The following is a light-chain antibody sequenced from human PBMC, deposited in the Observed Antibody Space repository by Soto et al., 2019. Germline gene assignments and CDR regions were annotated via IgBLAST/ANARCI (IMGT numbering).Light chain of an antibody. CDR1: QSISSW. V-gene: IGKV1-5*03. CDR3: QRYNGT. CDR2: KAS. Sequence: IQMSQSPSTLSAFVGDRVTISCRASQSISSWLAWYQQKPGKAPKLLIYKASNLQSGVPSRFSGSGSATEFTLTISSLQPDDSATYYCQRYNGTFGQGTRLEIK. J-gene: IGKJ5*01.